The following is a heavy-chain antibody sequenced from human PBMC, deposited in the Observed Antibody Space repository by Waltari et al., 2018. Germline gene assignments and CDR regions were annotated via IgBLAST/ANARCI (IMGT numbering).Heavy chain of an antibody. Sequence: QLVESGGGLVKSGGSLRLSCEASGFSFNNAWMNWVRQAPGKGLEGVGRIKSEADGGTTDYAAPVKGRLTISRDDSKNTLYLQMNSLKTDDTAVYYCSTDFGALSGGYWGQGTLVTVSS. D-gene: IGHD3-10*01. V-gene: IGHV3-15*01. J-gene: IGHJ4*02. CDR3: STDFGALSGGY. CDR2: IKSEADGGTT. CDR1: GFSFNNAW.